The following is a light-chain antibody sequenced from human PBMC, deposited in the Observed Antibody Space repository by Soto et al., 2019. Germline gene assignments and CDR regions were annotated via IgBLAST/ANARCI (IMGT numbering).Light chain of an antibody. CDR3: GAWDDSLSLVV. CDR1: RSNIANNY. V-gene: IGLV1-51*01. J-gene: IGLJ2*01. Sequence: QSVLTQPPSVSAAPGQKVTISCSGSRSNIANNYVSWYQQLPGTAPKLLIYDNDRRPSGIPDRFSGSKSGTSATLGITGLQTGDEADYYCGAWDDSLSLVVFGGGTKLTVL. CDR2: DND.